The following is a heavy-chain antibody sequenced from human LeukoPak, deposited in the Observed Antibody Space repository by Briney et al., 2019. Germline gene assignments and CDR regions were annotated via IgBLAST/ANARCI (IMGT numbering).Heavy chain of an antibody. CDR1: GFTISDYY. D-gene: IGHD3-16*01. J-gene: IGHJ4*02. CDR2: IRSSGDT. V-gene: IGHV3-69-1*01. CDR3: ARSPGGRRLEY. Sequence: PGGSLRLSCAVSGFTISDYYMTWVRQAPGKGLEWISYIRSSGDTFYADSVKGRFTISRDDAKGSLYLQMNSLRAEDTAVYFCARSPGGRRLEYWGQGTLVTVSS.